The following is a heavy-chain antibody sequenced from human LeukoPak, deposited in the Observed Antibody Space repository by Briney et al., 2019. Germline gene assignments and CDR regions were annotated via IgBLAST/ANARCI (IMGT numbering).Heavy chain of an antibody. V-gene: IGHV4-59*01. CDR2: ISYSGST. CDR1: GGSISSYA. J-gene: IGHJ4*02. D-gene: IGHD6-13*01. Sequence: SETLSLTCTVSGGSISSYAWNWVRQPPGKGLEWIGYISYSGSTNYNPSLKSRVIITLDTSKNQFSLQLSSVTAADTAVYYCARGQYSGSWSYYFDYWGQGTLVTASS. CDR3: ARGQYSGSWSYYFDY.